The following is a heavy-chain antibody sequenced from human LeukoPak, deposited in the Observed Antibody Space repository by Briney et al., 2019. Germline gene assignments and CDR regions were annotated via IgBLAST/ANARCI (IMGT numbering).Heavy chain of an antibody. D-gene: IGHD3-16*01. CDR2: INPSGGST. V-gene: IGHV1-46*01. J-gene: IGHJ4*02. CDR3: ARRGYVWRSLGY. Sequence: ASVKVSCKASGYTFTSYYMHWVRQAPGQGLEWMGIINPSGGSTSYAQKFQGRVTMTRDTSITTAYMELSSLRSDDTAVYYCARRGYVWRSLGYWGQGTLVTVSS. CDR1: GYTFTSYY.